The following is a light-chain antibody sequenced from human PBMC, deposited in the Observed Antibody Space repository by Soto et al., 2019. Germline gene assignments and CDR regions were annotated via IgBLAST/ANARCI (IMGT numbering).Light chain of an antibody. CDR3: ILYTGTSTPCV. Sequence: QSALTQPASVSGSPGQSITISCTGTSSDVGGYNYVSWYQLHPGKAPKLIIYEVSHRPSGASNHFSGYKSGNTASLTISGLQAEDEADYYCILYTGTSTPCVFRPATQVTV. CDR1: SSDVGGYNY. V-gene: IGLV2-14*01. CDR2: EVS. J-gene: IGLJ1*01.